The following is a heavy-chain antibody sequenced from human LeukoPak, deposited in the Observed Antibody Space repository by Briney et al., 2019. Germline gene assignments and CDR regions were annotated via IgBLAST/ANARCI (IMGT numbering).Heavy chain of an antibody. D-gene: IGHD2-2*01. Sequence: GGSLRLSCAASGFTFSSFAMSWVRQAPGKGLECVSDISGSGGSTYYADSVKGRFTISRDNSKNTLYLQMNSLRAEDTAVYYCAKVGYCSSTSCPNDYWGQGTLVTVSS. CDR3: AKVGYCSSTSCPNDY. J-gene: IGHJ4*02. CDR2: ISGSGGST. V-gene: IGHV3-23*01. CDR1: GFTFSSFA.